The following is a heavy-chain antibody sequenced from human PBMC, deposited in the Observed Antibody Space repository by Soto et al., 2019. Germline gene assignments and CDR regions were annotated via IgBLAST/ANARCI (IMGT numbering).Heavy chain of an antibody. J-gene: IGHJ4*02. CDR2: INPSGGST. D-gene: IGHD1-7*01. V-gene: IGHV1-46*01. CDR3: ARDQVELGSFDY. CDR1: GGTFSSYT. Sequence: ASVKVSCKASGGTFSSYTISWVRQAPGQGLEWMGIINPSGGSTSYAQKFQGRVTMTRDTSTSTVYMELSSLRSEDTAVYYCARDQVELGSFDYWGQGTLVTVSS.